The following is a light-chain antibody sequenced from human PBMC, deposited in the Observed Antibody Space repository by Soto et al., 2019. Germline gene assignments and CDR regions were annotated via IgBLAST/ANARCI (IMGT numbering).Light chain of an antibody. J-gene: IGKJ1*01. Sequence: DFQMTQSPSTLSASVGDIVTITFRASQNIRSRLAWFQQKPGKAPKLLIYDASSLESGVPSRFSGSGSGTEFTLTISSLQPDDFATYYCQQYNSYSWTFGQGTKVDIK. CDR3: QQYNSYSWT. V-gene: IGKV1-5*01. CDR1: QNIRSR. CDR2: DAS.